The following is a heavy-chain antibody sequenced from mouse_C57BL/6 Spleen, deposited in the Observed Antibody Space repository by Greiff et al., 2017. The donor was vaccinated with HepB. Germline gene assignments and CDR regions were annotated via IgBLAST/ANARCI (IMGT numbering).Heavy chain of an antibody. V-gene: IGHV1-59*01. Sequence: VQLQQPGAELVRPGPSVKLSCKASGYTFTSYWMHWVKQRPGQGLEWIGVIDPSDSYTNYNQKFKGKATLTVDTSSSTAYMQLSSLTSEDSAVYYCARGDYYGSSYRAWFAYWGQGTLVTVSA. CDR1: GYTFTSYW. D-gene: IGHD1-1*01. J-gene: IGHJ3*01. CDR3: ARGDYYGSSYRAWFAY. CDR2: IDPSDSYT.